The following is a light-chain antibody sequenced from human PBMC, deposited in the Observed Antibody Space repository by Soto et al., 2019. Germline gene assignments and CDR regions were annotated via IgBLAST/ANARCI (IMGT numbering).Light chain of an antibody. CDR1: SGSVSTSNY. CDR3: VLYIGSGMVV. CDR2: NTN. Sequence: QTVVTQEPSFSVSPGRTVTLTCGLSSGSVSTSNYPSWYQQTPGQAPRTLIYNTNTRSSGVPDRFSGSIVGNKAALTITGAQADDECDYYCVLYIGSGMVVFCGGTKLTVL. V-gene: IGLV8-61*01. J-gene: IGLJ2*01.